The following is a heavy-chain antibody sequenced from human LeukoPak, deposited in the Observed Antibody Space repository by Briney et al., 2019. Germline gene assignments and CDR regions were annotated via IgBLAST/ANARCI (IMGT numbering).Heavy chain of an antibody. CDR1: SGSISSSNYY. CDR3: ARALGAFDI. V-gene: IGHV4-61*05. CDR2: ISQNGDS. J-gene: IGHJ3*02. Sequence: SETLSLTCSVSSGSISSSNYYWGWIRQSPGKGLEWIAEISQNGDSNYNMSLKSRVTISLDKSKNQVSLKLNSVTAADTAVYYCARALGAFDIWGQGTMVTVSS.